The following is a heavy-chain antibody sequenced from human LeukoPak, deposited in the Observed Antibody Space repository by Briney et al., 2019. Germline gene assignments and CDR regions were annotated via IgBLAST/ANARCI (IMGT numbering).Heavy chain of an antibody. Sequence: GGSLRLSCAASGFTFNTYTMNWVRQAPGKGLEWVSHITASGTAMFYADSVKGRFTISRDNAKNSLYLQMNSLRDEDTAVYYCASSGSYRFDYWGQGTLVTVPS. V-gene: IGHV3-48*02. CDR3: ASSGSYRFDY. J-gene: IGHJ4*02. CDR1: GFTFNTYT. CDR2: ITASGTAM. D-gene: IGHD1-26*01.